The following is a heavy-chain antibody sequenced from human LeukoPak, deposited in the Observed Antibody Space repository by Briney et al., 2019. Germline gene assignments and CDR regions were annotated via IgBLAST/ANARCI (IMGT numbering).Heavy chain of an antibody. Sequence: GGSLRLSCAASGFTVSSNYMSWVRQAPGKGLEWVSVIYSGGSTYYADSVKGRFTISRENSKNTLYLQMNSLRAEDTAVYYCARDTMGGSYYFDYWGQGTLVTVSS. V-gene: IGHV3-53*01. D-gene: IGHD1-26*01. CDR2: IYSGGST. CDR3: ARDTMGGSYYFDY. CDR1: GFTVSSNY. J-gene: IGHJ4*02.